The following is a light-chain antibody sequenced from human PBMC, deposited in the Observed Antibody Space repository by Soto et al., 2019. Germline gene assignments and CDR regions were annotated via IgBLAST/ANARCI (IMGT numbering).Light chain of an antibody. Sequence: QSALTQPASVSGSPGQSITISCTGTSSDVGTYILVSWYQQHPGKAPNLIIYEVSKRPSGVSNRFSGSKSGNTASLTISGLQAEDGADYYCCSHASSGTFEWVFGGGTKLTVL. J-gene: IGLJ3*02. CDR1: SSDVGTYIL. CDR3: CSHASSGTFEWV. V-gene: IGLV2-23*02. CDR2: EVS.